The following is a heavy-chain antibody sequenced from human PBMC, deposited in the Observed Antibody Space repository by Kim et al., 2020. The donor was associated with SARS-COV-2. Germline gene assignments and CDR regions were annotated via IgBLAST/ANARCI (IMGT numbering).Heavy chain of an antibody. J-gene: IGHJ6*01. Sequence: SVKVSCKASGGTFSSYDLNWVRQAPGQGLEWMGGINPIYGTANYAQKFQGRVTITADASTSTAYMELSSLRSEDTAVYYCARVLWCSSGDHRPHHDYYY. CDR1: GGTFSSYD. D-gene: IGHD6-6*01. V-gene: IGHV1-69*13. CDR3: ARVLWCSSGDHRPHHDYYY. CDR2: INPIYGTA.